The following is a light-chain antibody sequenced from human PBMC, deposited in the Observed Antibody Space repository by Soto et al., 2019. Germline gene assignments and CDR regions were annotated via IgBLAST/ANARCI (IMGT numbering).Light chain of an antibody. V-gene: IGKV3-15*01. J-gene: IGKJ1*01. Sequence: EIVMTQSPATLSVSPGERATLSCRASQSVSNNLAWYQQKRGQAPRLLIYGASIRATGFPARFSGSGSGTEFSLTISSLQSEDFAVYYCQQYNNLPWTFGQGTKVEIK. CDR1: QSVSNN. CDR3: QQYNNLPWT. CDR2: GAS.